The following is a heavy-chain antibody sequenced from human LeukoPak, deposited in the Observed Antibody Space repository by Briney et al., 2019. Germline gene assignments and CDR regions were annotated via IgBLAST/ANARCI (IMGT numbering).Heavy chain of an antibody. CDR2: ISSNGTST. D-gene: IGHD5-12*01. CDR3: VKDRSGYDYFDF. V-gene: IGHV3-64D*09. J-gene: IGHJ4*02. Sequence: GSVTLYCSASGFTFSRYDMHWVRQAPGKGLEYVSAISSNGTSTYYADSVKGRFTISRDNSKNTLYLQMSSLRAEDTAVYYCVKDRSGYDYFDFWGQGTLVTVSS. CDR1: GFTFSRYD.